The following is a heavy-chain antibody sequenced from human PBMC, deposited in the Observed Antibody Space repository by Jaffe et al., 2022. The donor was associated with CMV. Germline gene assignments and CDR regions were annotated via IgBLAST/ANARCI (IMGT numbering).Heavy chain of an antibody. CDR2: IYYSGST. CDR1: GGSISSYY. CDR3: ARVKHYYDSSGTGYYYYYYYMDV. J-gene: IGHJ6*03. D-gene: IGHD3-22*01. V-gene: IGHV4-59*01. Sequence: QVQLQESGPGLVKPSETLSLTCTVSGGSISSYYWSWIRQPPGKGLEWIGYIYYSGSTNYNPSLKSRVTISVDTSKNQFSLKLSSVTAADTAVYYCARVKHYYDSSGTGYYYYYYYMDVWGKGTTVTVSS.